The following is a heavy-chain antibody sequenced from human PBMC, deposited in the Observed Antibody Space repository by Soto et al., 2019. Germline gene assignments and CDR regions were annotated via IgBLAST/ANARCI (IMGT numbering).Heavy chain of an antibody. CDR2: IYYSGST. CDR3: AREEYYYDSSGPGVYGMDV. CDR1: GGSVSSGSYY. V-gene: IGHV4-61*01. Sequence: SETLSLTCTVSGGSVSSGSYYWSWIRQPPGKGLEWIGYIYYSGSTNYNPSLKSRVTISVDTSKNQFSLKLSSVTAADTAVYYCAREEYYYDSSGPGVYGMDVWGQGTTVTVSS. D-gene: IGHD3-22*01. J-gene: IGHJ6*02.